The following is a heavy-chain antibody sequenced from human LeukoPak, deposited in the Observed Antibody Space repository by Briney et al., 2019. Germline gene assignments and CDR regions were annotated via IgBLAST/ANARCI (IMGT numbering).Heavy chain of an antibody. V-gene: IGHV4-4*07. D-gene: IGHD6-19*01. CDR1: GGSISAYL. J-gene: IGHJ4*02. CDR3: ARIRQVGGGWYADDS. Sequence: SETLSLTCTVSGGSISAYLWSWIRQPAGKGLEWIGRISINDSTMYNPSLTSRVTMSVDTSKNQFSLDLRSVSAADTAVYYCARIRQVGGGWYADDSCGQGTLVTVSS. CDR2: ISINDST.